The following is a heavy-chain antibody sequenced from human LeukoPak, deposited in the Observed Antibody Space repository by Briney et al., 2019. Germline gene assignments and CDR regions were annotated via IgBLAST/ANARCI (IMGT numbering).Heavy chain of an antibody. Sequence: SVKVSCKASGGTFSSYTISWVRQAPGLGLEWMGRIIPILGIANYAQKFQGRVTITADKSTSTAYMELSSLRSEDTAVYYCARDPPYYYGSGSSLDNWFDPWGQGTLVTVSS. CDR1: GGTFSSYT. D-gene: IGHD3-10*01. V-gene: IGHV1-69*04. CDR2: IIPILGIA. CDR3: ARDPPYYYGSGSSLDNWFDP. J-gene: IGHJ5*02.